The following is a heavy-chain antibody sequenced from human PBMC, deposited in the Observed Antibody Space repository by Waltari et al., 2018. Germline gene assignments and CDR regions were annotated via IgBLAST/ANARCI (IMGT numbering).Heavy chain of an antibody. D-gene: IGHD6-6*01. CDR2: MNPNSGNT. J-gene: IGHJ4*02. Sequence: QVQLVQSGAEVKKPGASVRVSCKASGYTFTSYYINWIGQATGQGLEWMGWMNPNSGNTGYAQKFQGRVTMTRNTSISTAYMELSSLRSEDTAVYYCVRSKGKLAPFDYWGQGTLVTVSS. V-gene: IGHV1-8*01. CDR1: GYTFTSYY. CDR3: VRSKGKLAPFDY.